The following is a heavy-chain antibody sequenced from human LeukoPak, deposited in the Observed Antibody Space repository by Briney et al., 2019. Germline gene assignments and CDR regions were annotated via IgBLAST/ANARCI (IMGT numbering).Heavy chain of an antibody. CDR1: GFTFSSYS. CDR2: ISSSSSYI. CDR3: ARAHTAMGDY. Sequence: GGSLRLSCAASGFTFSSYSMNWVRQAPGKGLGWVSSISSSSSYIYYADSVKGRFTISRDNAKNSLYLQMNSLRAEDTAVYYCARAHTAMGDYWGQGTLVTVSS. D-gene: IGHD5-18*01. V-gene: IGHV3-21*01. J-gene: IGHJ4*02.